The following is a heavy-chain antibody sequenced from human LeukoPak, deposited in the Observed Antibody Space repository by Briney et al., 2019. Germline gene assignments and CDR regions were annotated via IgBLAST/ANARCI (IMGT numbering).Heavy chain of an antibody. CDR1: GFSFSSYE. J-gene: IGHJ4*02. Sequence: PGGSLRLSCTASGFSFSSYEMNWVRQAPGKGLEWVSYISSSGSTIYYADSVKGRFTISRDNAKNSLYLQMNSLRAEDTAVYYCAKAPFGKISIVVVPAASDYWGQGTLVTVSS. D-gene: IGHD2-2*01. CDR2: ISSSGSTI. V-gene: IGHV3-48*03. CDR3: AKAPFGKISIVVVPAASDY.